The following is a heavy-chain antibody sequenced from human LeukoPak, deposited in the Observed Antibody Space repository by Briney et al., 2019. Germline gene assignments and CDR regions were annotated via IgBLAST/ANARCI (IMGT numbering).Heavy chain of an antibody. CDR1: GGYISSYY. V-gene: IGHV4-59*01. D-gene: IGHD5-12*01. J-gene: IGHJ4*02. CDR3: ARANRYDLYFDY. Sequence: SETLSLTCTVSGGYISSYYWSWVRQPPGKGLEWIGYIYYSGSSNYNPSLKSRVTISVDTSKNQISLKLSSVTAADTAVYYCARANRYDLYFDYWGQGTLVTVSS. CDR2: IYYSGSS.